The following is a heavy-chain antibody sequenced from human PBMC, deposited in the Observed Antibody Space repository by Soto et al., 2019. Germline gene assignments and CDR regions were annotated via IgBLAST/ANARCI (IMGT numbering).Heavy chain of an antibody. CDR2: ISGSGGST. Sequence: EVQLLESGGGLVQPGGSLRLSCAASGFTFNTYAISWVRQAPGKGLEWVSGISGSGGSTYYADSVKGRFTISRDNSKITVYLQMTSIGVDDTAVYYCAKHSNRWRDSWFDPWGQGTLVTVSS. CDR1: GFTFNTYA. CDR3: AKHSNRWRDSWFDP. D-gene: IGHD6-13*01. J-gene: IGHJ5*02. V-gene: IGHV3-23*01.